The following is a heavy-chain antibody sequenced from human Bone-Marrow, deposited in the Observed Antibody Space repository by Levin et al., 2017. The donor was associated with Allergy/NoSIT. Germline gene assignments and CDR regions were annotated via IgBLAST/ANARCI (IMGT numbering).Heavy chain of an antibody. CDR2: IYHSGST. J-gene: IGHJ6*02. CDR1: GGSLKSGPYS. Sequence: PSETLSLTCAVSGGSLKSGPYSWSWIRQPPGKGLEWIGYIYHSGSTYYNPSLKSRVTISVDRSKNQFFLKLTSVTAADTAVYYCAGDRPGDFYGMDVWGQGTTVTVSS. CDR3: AGDRPGDFYGMDV. V-gene: IGHV4-30-2*01.